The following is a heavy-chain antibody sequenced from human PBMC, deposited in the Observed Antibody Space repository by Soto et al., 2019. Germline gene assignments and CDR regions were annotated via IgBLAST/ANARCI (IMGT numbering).Heavy chain of an antibody. CDR2: IYPGDSDT. V-gene: IGHV5-51*01. J-gene: IGHJ6*02. Sequence: PGESLRISCKGAGYSFTSYWIGWVRQMPGKGLEWMGIIYPGDSDTRYSPSFQGQVTISADKSISTAYLQWSSLKASDTAMYYCARPREAGKNYYGVDVWGQGTTVTVSS. CDR1: GYSFTSYW. CDR3: ARPREAGKNYYGVDV. D-gene: IGHD6-19*01.